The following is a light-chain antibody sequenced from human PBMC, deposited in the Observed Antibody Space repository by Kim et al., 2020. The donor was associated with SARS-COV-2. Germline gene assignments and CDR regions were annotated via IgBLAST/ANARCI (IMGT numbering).Light chain of an antibody. V-gene: IGKV3-11*01. CDR3: QQRSNWPPFFT. CDR1: QGVSSY. Sequence: GGRAAVSCRASQGVSSYLAWYQQKPGQAPRLLIYDASNRATGIPARFSGSGSGADFTLTISSLEPEDFAVYYCQQRSNWPPFFTFGPGTKVDIK. J-gene: IGKJ3*01. CDR2: DAS.